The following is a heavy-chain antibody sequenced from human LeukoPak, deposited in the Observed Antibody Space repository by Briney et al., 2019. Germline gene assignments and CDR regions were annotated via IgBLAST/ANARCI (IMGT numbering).Heavy chain of an antibody. CDR1: GVTVSSNS. CDR2: IYSGGDT. CDR3: ARRAGEYSHPYDY. V-gene: IGHV3-53*01. Sequence: HPGGSLRLSCTVSGVTVSSNSMSWVRQAPGKGLEWGSFIYSGGDTHYSDSVKGRFTISRDNSKNTLYLQMNSLRADDTAVYYCARRAGEYSHPYDYWGQGTLVTVSS. D-gene: IGHD4-17*01. J-gene: IGHJ4*02.